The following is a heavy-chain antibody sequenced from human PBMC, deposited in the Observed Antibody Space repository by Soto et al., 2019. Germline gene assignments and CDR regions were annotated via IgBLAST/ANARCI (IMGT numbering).Heavy chain of an antibody. CDR2: ISAYNGNT. CDR3: ARSIAAAVDFDY. Sequence: QVQLVQSGAEVKKPGASVKVSCKASGYTFTSYGISWVRQAPGQGLEWMGWISAYNGNTNYAQKLQGRVTMTTXXXXXTAYXEXXXLRXXXTAVYYCARSIAAAVDFDYWGQGTLVTVSS. J-gene: IGHJ4*02. D-gene: IGHD6-13*01. CDR1: GYTFTSYG. V-gene: IGHV1-18*01.